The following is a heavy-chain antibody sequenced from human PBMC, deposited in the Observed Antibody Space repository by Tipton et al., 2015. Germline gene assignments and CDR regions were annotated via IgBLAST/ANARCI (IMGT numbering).Heavy chain of an antibody. CDR2: LSYSGKT. D-gene: IGHD2-21*02. CDR3: ASPSLPHDRGDYYFQS. J-gene: IGHJ4*02. Sequence: TLSLTCTVSGASISSTSYYWGWIRQPPGKGLEWIGSLSYSGKTDYNPPLRSRVTISVDTSKNQFSLRLSSVTAADTAVYYCASPSLPHDRGDYYFQSWGQGSLVTVSS. CDR1: GASISSTSYY. V-gene: IGHV4-39*01.